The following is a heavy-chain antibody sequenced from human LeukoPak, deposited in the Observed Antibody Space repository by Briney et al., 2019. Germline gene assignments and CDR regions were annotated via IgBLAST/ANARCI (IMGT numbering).Heavy chain of an antibody. CDR1: GGSISSYY. J-gene: IGHJ4*02. CDR2: IYYSGST. CDR3: ARLSRGILTGYYPDY. V-gene: IGHV4-59*01. D-gene: IGHD3-9*01. Sequence: SETLSLTCTVSGGSISSYYWSWIRQPPGKGLEWIGCIYYSGSTNYNPSFKSRVTISVDTSKNQFSLKLSSVTAADTAVYYCARLSRGILTGYYPDYWGQGTLVTVSS.